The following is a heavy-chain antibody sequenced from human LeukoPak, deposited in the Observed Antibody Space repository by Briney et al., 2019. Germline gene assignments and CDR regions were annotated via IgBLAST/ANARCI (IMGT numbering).Heavy chain of an antibody. CDR1: GFTVSSNS. D-gene: IGHD2-15*01. Sequence: GGSLRLSCTVSGFTVSSNSMSWVRQAPGKGLEWVSFIYSDNTHYSDSVKGRFTISRDNSKNTLYLQMNSLRAEDTAEYYCAKAPPPYCSGGSCFDAFDIWGQGTMVTVSS. CDR2: IYSDNT. V-gene: IGHV3-53*01. J-gene: IGHJ3*02. CDR3: AKAPPPYCSGGSCFDAFDI.